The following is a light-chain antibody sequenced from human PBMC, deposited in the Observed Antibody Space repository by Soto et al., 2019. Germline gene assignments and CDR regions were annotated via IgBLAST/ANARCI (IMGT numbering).Light chain of an antibody. CDR1: QGVSRS. J-gene: IGKJ5*01. CDR2: DAS. Sequence: EIVLTQSPATLSLSPGERAALSCRASQGVSRSLAWYQQKPGQAPRLLIYDASNRATGIPARFSGSGSGTDFTLTISSLGPEDFAVYFCQQRANWPITFGQGTRLEIK. CDR3: QQRANWPIT. V-gene: IGKV3-11*01.